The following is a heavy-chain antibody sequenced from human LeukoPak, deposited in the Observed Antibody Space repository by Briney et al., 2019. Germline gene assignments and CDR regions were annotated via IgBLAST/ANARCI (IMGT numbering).Heavy chain of an antibody. CDR3: TTVIDSIEDYSAY. D-gene: IGHD2-21*01. CDR1: GFTFSSYA. V-gene: IGHV3-23*01. Sequence: PGGSLRLSCAASGFTFSSYAMSWVRQAPGKGLEWVSAISGSGGSTYYADSVKGRFTISRDNSKNTLYLQMNSLRAEDTAIYYCTTVIDSIEDYSAYWGRGTLVTVSS. CDR2: ISGSGGST. J-gene: IGHJ4*02.